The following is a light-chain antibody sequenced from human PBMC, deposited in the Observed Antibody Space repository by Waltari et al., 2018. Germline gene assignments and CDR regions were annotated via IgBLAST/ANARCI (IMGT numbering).Light chain of an antibody. CDR1: QSVSSN. Sequence: EIVMTQSPATLSVSPGERATLSCRASQSVSSNVAWYQQKPGQAPRLLIYGASTRATVIPARFSGSGSGTEFTLTISSLQSEDFAVYYCQQYNNWLRTFGQGTKVEIK. CDR3: QQYNNWLRT. J-gene: IGKJ1*01. V-gene: IGKV3-15*01. CDR2: GAS.